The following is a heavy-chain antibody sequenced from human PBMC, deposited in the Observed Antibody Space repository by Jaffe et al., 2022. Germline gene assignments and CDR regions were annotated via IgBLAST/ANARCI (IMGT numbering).Heavy chain of an antibody. CDR1: GGTFSSYA. J-gene: IGHJ6*03. Sequence: QVQLVQSGAEVKKPGSSVKVSCKASGGTFSSYAISWVRQAPGQGLEWMGGIIPIFGTANYAQKFQGRVTITADESTSTAYMELSSLRSEDTAVYYCARGHDRCSGGSCNYYYYMDVWGKGTTVTVSS. D-gene: IGHD2-15*01. CDR3: ARGHDRCSGGSCNYYYYMDV. V-gene: IGHV1-69*01. CDR2: IIPIFGTA.